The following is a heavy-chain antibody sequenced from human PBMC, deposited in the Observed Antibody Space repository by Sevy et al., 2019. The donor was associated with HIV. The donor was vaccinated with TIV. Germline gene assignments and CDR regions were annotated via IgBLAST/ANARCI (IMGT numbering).Heavy chain of an antibody. J-gene: IGHJ4*02. CDR2: IKKDGSEK. CDR3: ARYRRTYYYDNSGYADY. V-gene: IGHV3-7*01. D-gene: IGHD3-22*01. CDR1: GFGFSSYW. Sequence: GGSLRLSCAVSGFGFSSYWMSWVRQAPGKGLEWVANIKKDGSEKNYVDSVKGRVTISRDNAKKSLYLEMNSLRAEDAAVYFGARYRRTYYYDNSGYADYWGQGTLVTVSS.